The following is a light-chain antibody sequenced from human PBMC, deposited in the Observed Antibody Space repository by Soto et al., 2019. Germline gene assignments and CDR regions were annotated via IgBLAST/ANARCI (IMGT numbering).Light chain of an antibody. V-gene: IGKV1-33*01. CDR1: QNITNN. CDR3: QQSYSNSYT. CDR2: HAS. Sequence: DIQMTQSPSSLSASIGDRVTITCQASQNITNNLSWYQQKPGKAPNLLIYHASKLAKGVTSRFSGSGSGTDFTLTISSLQPEDFGTYFCQQSYSNSYTFGQGTTLEIK. J-gene: IGKJ2*01.